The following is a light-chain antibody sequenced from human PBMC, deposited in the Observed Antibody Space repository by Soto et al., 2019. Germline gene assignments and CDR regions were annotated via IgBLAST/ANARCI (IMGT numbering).Light chain of an antibody. J-gene: IGKJ1*01. V-gene: IGKV3-20*01. CDR2: GAS. CDR3: QKYGSSPPT. Sequence: PGERATLSCRASQSVWSSYLAWYQQKPGQAPSLLIYGASSRATGIPDRFSGSGSGTDFTLTISRLEPEDFAVYYCQKYGSSPPTFGRGTKVDIK. CDR1: QSVWSSY.